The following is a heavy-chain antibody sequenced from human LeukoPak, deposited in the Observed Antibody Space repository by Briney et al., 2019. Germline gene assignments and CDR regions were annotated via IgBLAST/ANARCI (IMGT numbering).Heavy chain of an antibody. Sequence: GGSLRLSCAASGFTFSSSWMTWVRQAPGKGLEWVANMKQDGSEKYYVDSAKGRFTISRDNAKNSLYLQMDSLRAEDTAVYYCARPGSTWRFDYWGQGTLVTVSS. CDR3: ARPGSTWRFDY. V-gene: IGHV3-7*01. CDR1: GFTFSSSW. CDR2: MKQDGSEK. D-gene: IGHD2-15*01. J-gene: IGHJ4*02.